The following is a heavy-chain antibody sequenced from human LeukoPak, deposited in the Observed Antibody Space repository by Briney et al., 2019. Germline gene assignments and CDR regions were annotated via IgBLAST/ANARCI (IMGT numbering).Heavy chain of an antibody. V-gene: IGHV3-23*01. CDR1: GFTFSSYA. J-gene: IGHJ3*02. D-gene: IGHD3-22*01. CDR2: ISGSGGST. Sequence: GGSLRLSCAASGFTFSSYAMSWVRQAPGKGLEWVSAISGSGGSTYYADSVKGRFTISRDNSKNTLYLQMNSLGAEDTAVYYCAKDLLQTFFFDSSGYYSDAFGMWGQGTMVTVSP. CDR3: AKDLLQTFFFDSSGYYSDAFGM.